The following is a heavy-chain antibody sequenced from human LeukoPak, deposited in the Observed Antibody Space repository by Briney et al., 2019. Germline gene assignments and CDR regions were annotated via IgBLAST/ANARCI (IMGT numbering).Heavy chain of an antibody. J-gene: IGHJ4*02. CDR3: SRDPPAIAVATRENYFDY. Sequence: GGSLRLSCAASGFTFSTYSVNWVRQAPGKGLEWFASISTSSTYIYYADSVKGRFTISRDNANNSLYLQMNSMRAEDTAVSYCSRDPPAIAVATRENYFDYWGQGTLVTVSS. V-gene: IGHV3-21*01. CDR2: ISTSSTYI. D-gene: IGHD6-19*01. CDR1: GFTFSTYS.